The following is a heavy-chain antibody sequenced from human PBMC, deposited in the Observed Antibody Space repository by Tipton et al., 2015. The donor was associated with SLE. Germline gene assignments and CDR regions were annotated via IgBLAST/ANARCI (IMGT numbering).Heavy chain of an antibody. CDR3: AKDFGGYSYGSWYFDL. V-gene: IGHV3-30*02. D-gene: IGHD5-18*01. Sequence: SLRLSCAASGFTFSSYGMHWVRQAPGKGLEWVAFIRYDGSNKYYADPVKGRFTISRDNSKNTPYLQMNSLRAEDTAVYYCAKDFGGYSYGSWYFDLWGRGTLVTVSS. CDR1: GFTFSSYG. J-gene: IGHJ2*01. CDR2: IRYDGSNK.